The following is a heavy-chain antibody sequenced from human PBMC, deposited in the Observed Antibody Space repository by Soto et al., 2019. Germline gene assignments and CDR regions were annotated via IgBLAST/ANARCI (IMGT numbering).Heavy chain of an antibody. D-gene: IGHD3-16*02. CDR1: GHSVSGSSAA. V-gene: IGHV6-1*01. CDR3: ARVSAESPADYFHAMDV. J-gene: IGHJ6*02. Sequence: SQTLSLTCAIFGHSVSGSSAAWNLIRQSPSRGLEWLGRTYYRSKWYNDYAVSVKSRININPDTSKNQFSLQLNSVTPEDTAVYYCARVSAESPADYFHAMDVWGQGTTVTVSS. CDR2: TYYRSKWYN.